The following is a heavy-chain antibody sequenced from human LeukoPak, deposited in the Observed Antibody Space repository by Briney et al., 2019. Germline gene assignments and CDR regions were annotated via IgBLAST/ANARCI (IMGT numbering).Heavy chain of an antibody. J-gene: IGHJ4*02. Sequence: ASVKVSCKASGYTFSDFYIHWVRQAPGQGLEYVGWITPKSGDTYSPQRFQGRVTMTRDASISTAYLELSSLRSDDTAVYFCARVRLADERAWAYWGQGTLVTVSS. CDR2: ITPKSGDT. D-gene: IGHD3-3*02. V-gene: IGHV1-2*02. CDR3: ARVRLADERAWAY. CDR1: GYTFSDFY.